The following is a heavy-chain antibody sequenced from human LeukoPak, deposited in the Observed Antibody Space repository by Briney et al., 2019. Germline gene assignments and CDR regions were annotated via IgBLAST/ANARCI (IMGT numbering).Heavy chain of an antibody. Sequence: GGSLRLSCAASGFTFSSYAMSWVRQAPGKGLEWVSSISSSSSYIYYADSVKGRFTISRDNAKNSLYLQMNSLRAEDTAVYYCARFLWDPTTFDYWGQGTLVTVSS. CDR2: ISSSSSYI. CDR1: GFTFSSYA. CDR3: ARFLWDPTTFDY. J-gene: IGHJ4*02. D-gene: IGHD1-26*01. V-gene: IGHV3-21*01.